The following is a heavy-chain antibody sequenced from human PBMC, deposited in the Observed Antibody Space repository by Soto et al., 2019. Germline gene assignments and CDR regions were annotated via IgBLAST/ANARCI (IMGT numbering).Heavy chain of an antibody. D-gene: IGHD4-4*01. J-gene: IGHJ4*02. CDR3: AVSDRKYSNYMNY. Sequence: VASVKVSCKASGYTFTSYGISWVRQAPGQGLEWMGRISAYNGNTNYAQKLQGRVTMTTDTSTSTAYMELRSLRSDDTAVYYCAVSDRKYSNYMNYWGQGTLVTVSS. V-gene: IGHV1-18*01. CDR2: ISAYNGNT. CDR1: GYTFTSYG.